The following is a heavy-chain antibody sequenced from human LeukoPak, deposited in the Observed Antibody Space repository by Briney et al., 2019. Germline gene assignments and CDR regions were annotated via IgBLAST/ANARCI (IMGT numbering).Heavy chain of an antibody. D-gene: IGHD4-17*01. CDR3: AKARRGVTTVTFLDY. Sequence: GGSLRLSCTASGLTFSNYAMTWVRQAPGEGLQWVSAIIGSGGSTYYADSVKGRFTISRDNSKNTLYLQMNSLRAEDTAVYYCAKARRGVTTVTFLDYWGQGTLVTVSS. V-gene: IGHV3-23*01. CDR2: IIGSGGST. J-gene: IGHJ4*02. CDR1: GLTFSNYA.